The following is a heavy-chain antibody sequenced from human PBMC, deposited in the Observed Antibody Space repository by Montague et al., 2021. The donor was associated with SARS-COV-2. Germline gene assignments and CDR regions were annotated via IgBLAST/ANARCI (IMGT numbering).Heavy chain of an antibody. D-gene: IGHD4-17*01. J-gene: IGHJ4*02. CDR2: IYAGGGT. Sequence: SLRLSCAASGLTVNGNFMTWVRQAPGKGLEWVSVIYAGGGTDYADSVKGRFTVSRDNSKNTLYLQMNSLRVDDTALYYCASGLGYGDYGDYWGQGTLVTVSS. CDR1: GLTVNGNF. V-gene: IGHV3-53*01. CDR3: ASGLGYGDYGDY.